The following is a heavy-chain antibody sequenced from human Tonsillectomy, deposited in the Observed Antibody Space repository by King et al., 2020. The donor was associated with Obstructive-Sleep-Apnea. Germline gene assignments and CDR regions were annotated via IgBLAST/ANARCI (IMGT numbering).Heavy chain of an antibody. J-gene: IGHJ4*02. CDR1: GFTFSSYP. CDR2: ISGSDGTT. D-gene: IGHD7-27*01. Sequence: VQLVESGGGLVQPGGSLRLSCAASGFTFSSYPMNWVRQAPGKGLDWVSVISGSDGTTYYADSVKGRFTISRDNSKNTLYLQMHSLRAEDTAVYYCAKDQLGVADYWGQGTLVTVSS. CDR3: AKDQLGVADY. V-gene: IGHV3-23*04.